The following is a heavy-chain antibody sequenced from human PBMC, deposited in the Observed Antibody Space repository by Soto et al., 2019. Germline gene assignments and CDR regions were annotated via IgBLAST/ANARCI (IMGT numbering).Heavy chain of an antibody. CDR1: GFTFSSYS. Sequence: GGSLRLSCAASGFTFSSYSMNWVRQAPGKGPEWVSSISSSSSYIYYADSVKGRFTISRDNAKNSLYLQMNSLRAEDTAVYYCARDTPFYGDYGGMDGWGQGTTVTVSS. CDR3: ARDTPFYGDYGGMDG. V-gene: IGHV3-21*01. CDR2: ISSSSSYI. D-gene: IGHD4-17*01. J-gene: IGHJ6*02.